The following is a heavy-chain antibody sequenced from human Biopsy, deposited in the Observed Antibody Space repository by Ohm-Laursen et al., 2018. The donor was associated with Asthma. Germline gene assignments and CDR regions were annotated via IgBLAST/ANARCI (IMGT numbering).Heavy chain of an antibody. Sequence: LSCAASGFTFGDYWMSWVRQVPGKGLEWGANIKHDGTEKNHVDSLKGRFTISRDNAKNSLYLQMNSLRAEDTAVYYCARSFHFWSPYHAEHYQLWGQGTLVTVPS. CDR2: IKHDGTEK. CDR3: ARSFHFWSPYHAEHYQL. V-gene: IGHV3-7*01. CDR1: GFTFGDYW. J-gene: IGHJ1*01. D-gene: IGHD3-3*02.